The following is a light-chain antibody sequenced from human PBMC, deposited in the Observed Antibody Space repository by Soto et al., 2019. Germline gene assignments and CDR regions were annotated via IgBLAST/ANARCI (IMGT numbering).Light chain of an antibody. CDR3: QQSCSTPT. CDR2: SAS. Sequence: DIQMTQSPSSLSTSVGDRVTITCRASQRINIYLNWYRQKPGKAPELLIYSASNLQSGVPSRFSGSGSGTDFTLTISSLQPEDFATYYCQQSCSTPTFGQGTRLEI. CDR1: QRINIY. J-gene: IGKJ5*01. V-gene: IGKV1-39*01.